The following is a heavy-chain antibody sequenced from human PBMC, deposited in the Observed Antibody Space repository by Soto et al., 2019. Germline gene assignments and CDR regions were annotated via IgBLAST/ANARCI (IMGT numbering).Heavy chain of an antibody. Sequence: VQLEQSGAEVKTPGSSVKVSCKASGGTFSSYAISWVRQAPGQGLEWMGGIIPIFGTANFAQKFQGRVTITADECTSTAYMELSSLRSEDTAVYYCAREGGRRPPLYYYYGMDVWGQGTTVTVSS. D-gene: IGHD1-1*01. CDR3: AREGGRRPPLYYYYGMDV. CDR2: IIPIFGTA. J-gene: IGHJ6*02. CDR1: GGTFSSYA. V-gene: IGHV1-69*12.